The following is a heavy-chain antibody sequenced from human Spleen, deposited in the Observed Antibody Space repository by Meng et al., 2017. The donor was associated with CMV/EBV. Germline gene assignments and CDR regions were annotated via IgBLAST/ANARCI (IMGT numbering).Heavy chain of an antibody. CDR3: ARGGYTSGSGWFAP. V-gene: IGHV4-31*02. Sequence: SVSSNSSGCFSRNWSRQHAGKGLEWIGYIYSDGRTYYHPSLTSRLAISLDTPKNQFSLNLTSVTAADTAVYYCARGGYTSGSGWFAPWGQGTLVTVSS. J-gene: IGHJ5*02. CDR2: IYSDGRT. CDR1: VSSNSSGCFS. D-gene: IGHD1-1*01.